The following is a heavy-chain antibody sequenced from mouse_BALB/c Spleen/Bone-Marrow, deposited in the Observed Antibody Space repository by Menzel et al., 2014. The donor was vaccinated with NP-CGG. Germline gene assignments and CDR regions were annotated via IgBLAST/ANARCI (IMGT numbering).Heavy chain of an antibody. J-gene: IGHJ3*01. CDR2: ILPGSGST. CDR3: ARDSSDYLAWFAY. Sequence: QVQLQQPGAELMEPGASVKISCKATGYTFSSYWIEWVRQRPGHGLEWIGEILPGSGSTNSNEKFKGKATFTADTSSNTAYMQLSSLTSEDSAVYFCARDSSDYLAWFAYWGQGTLVTVSA. D-gene: IGHD3-2*01. V-gene: IGHV1-9*01. CDR1: GYTFSSYW.